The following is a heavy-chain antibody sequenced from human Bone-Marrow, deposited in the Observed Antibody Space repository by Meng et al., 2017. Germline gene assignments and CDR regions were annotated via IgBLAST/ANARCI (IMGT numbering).Heavy chain of an antibody. CDR1: GGSCSGYY. J-gene: IGHJ5*02. Sequence: QAQHQHWGAELLKPSWPLSLPWAAFGGSCSGYYWSWIRQPQRKGLEWIGEINHSGSTNYNPSLKSRVTISVDTSKNQFSLKLSSVTAADTAVYYCARRPGHSSSWHRLPEGKFDPWAQGTLVTVSS. CDR3: ARRPGHSSSWHRLPEGKFDP. V-gene: IGHV4-34*01. CDR2: INHSGST. D-gene: IGHD6-13*01.